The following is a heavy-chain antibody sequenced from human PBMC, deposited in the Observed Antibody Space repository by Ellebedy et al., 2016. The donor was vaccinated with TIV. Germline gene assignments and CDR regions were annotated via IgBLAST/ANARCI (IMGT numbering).Heavy chain of an antibody. J-gene: IGHJ4*02. V-gene: IGHV1-69*04. D-gene: IGHD6-19*01. CDR3: ARTVSYSSGWYGY. Sequence: AALVKVSCKASGGTFSNYVISWVRQAPGQGLEWMGRIIPILGIANYAQKFQGRVTITADKSTSTAYMELSSLRTEDTAVFYCARTVSYSSGWYGYWGQGTLVTVSS. CDR2: IIPILGIA. CDR1: GGTFSNYV.